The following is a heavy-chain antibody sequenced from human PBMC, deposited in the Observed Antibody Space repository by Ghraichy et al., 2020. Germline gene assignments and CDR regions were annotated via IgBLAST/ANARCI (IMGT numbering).Heavy chain of an antibody. Sequence: GGSLRLSCAASGFTFSSYAMSWVRQAPGKGLEWVSAISGSGGSTYYADSVKGRFTISRDNSKNTLYLQMNSLRAEDTAVYYCAKSAASGSKKALFFDYWGQGTLVTVSS. V-gene: IGHV3-23*01. J-gene: IGHJ4*02. CDR2: ISGSGGST. CDR3: AKSAASGSKKALFFDY. CDR1: GFTFSSYA. D-gene: IGHD1-26*01.